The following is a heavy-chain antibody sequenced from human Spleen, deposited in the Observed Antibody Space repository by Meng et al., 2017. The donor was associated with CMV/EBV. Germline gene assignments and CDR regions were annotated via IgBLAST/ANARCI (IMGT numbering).Heavy chain of an antibody. CDR3: ARGDGIIIFPAFDY. J-gene: IGHJ4*02. V-gene: IGHV3-30-3*01. CDR2: VSSDGGDK. D-gene: IGHD3/OR15-3a*01. CDR1: GFTFYSYA. Sequence: GESLKISCAASGFTFYSYAIHWVRQAPGKGLEWVAVVSSDGGDKYYADSVEGRFTIPRDNSKHTLYLQMNNLRAEDTAVYFCARGDGIIIFPAFDYWGQGALVTVSS.